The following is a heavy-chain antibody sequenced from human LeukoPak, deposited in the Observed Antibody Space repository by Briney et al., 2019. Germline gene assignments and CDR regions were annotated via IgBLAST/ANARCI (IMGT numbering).Heavy chain of an antibody. V-gene: IGHV3-72*01. CDR3: ATSWRSTAFDY. CDR2: TRNKANSYTT. J-gene: IGHJ4*02. CDR1: GFTFSDHY. Sequence: GGSLRLSCAASGFTFSDHYMDWVRQAPGKGLEWVGRTRNKANSYTTEYAASVKGRFTISRDDSKNSLYLQMNSLKTEDTAVYYCATSWRSTAFDYWGQGTLATVSS.